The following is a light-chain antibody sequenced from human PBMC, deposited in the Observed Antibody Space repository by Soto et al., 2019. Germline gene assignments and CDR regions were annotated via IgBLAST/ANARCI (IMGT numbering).Light chain of an antibody. CDR1: QGISSY. J-gene: IGKJ5*01. V-gene: IGKV1-8*01. CDR2: AAS. CDR3: QQYNTYST. Sequence: AIRMTQSPSSLSASTGDRVTITCRASQGISSYLAWYQQKPGKAPKLLIYAASTLQSGVPSRFSGSGSGTDFTLTISCLQSDDFATYYCQQYNTYSTFGQGTRLE.